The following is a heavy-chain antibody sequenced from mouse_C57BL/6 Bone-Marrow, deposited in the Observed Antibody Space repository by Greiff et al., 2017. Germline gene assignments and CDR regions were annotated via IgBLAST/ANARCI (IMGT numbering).Heavy chain of an antibody. D-gene: IGHD1-1*01. Sequence: QVQLKQSGAELARPGASVKLSCKASGYTFTSYGISWVKQRTGQGLEWIGEIYPRSGNTYYNEKFKGKATLTADKSSSTAYLELRSLTSEDSAVFFCSRVRTVVSDYWGQGTTLTVSS. V-gene: IGHV1-81*01. J-gene: IGHJ2*01. CDR3: SRVRTVVSDY. CDR1: GYTFTSYG. CDR2: IYPRSGNT.